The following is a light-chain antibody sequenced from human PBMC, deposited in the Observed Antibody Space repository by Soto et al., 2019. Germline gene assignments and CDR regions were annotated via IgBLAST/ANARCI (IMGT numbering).Light chain of an antibody. J-gene: IGKJ5*01. CDR3: QQYGSSPRIS. CDR1: QSISSNS. V-gene: IGKV3-20*01. Sequence: EMVFTQSPGTLSLSPGERATLSCSASQSISSNSLAWYQHKPGQAPRLFIYGASSRATGIPDRFIASGSGTHFTLTISRLEPEDFALYYCQQYGSSPRISFGQGTRLEIK. CDR2: GAS.